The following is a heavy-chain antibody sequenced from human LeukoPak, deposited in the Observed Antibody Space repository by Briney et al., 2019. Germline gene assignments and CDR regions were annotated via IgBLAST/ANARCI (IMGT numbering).Heavy chain of an antibody. Sequence: ASVKVSCKASGYTFTGYYVHGVRQAPGQGLEWMGRINPNSGGTNYAQKFQGRVTMTRDTSISTAYMELSRLRSDDTAVYYCARDFYYGSGSNWGQGTLVTVSS. CDR3: ARDFYYGSGSN. CDR1: GYTFTGYY. V-gene: IGHV1-2*06. D-gene: IGHD3-10*01. J-gene: IGHJ4*02. CDR2: INPNSGGT.